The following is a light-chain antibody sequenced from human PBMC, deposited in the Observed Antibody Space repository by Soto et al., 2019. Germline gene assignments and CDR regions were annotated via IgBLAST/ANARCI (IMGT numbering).Light chain of an antibody. V-gene: IGKV3-11*01. CDR2: GAS. CDR3: QQRSNWPPIT. J-gene: IGKJ5*01. Sequence: EIVMTQSPATLSVSPGERATLYCEASQRISSNLAWYQQKPGQPPRLLIYGASSGATGIPDRFSGSGSGTDFTLTISSLEPEDFAVYYCQQRSNWPPITFGQGTRLEIK. CDR1: QRISSN.